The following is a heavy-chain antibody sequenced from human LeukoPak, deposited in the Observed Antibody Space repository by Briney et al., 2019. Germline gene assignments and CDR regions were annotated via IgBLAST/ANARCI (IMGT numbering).Heavy chain of an antibody. Sequence: SETLSLTCAVSGGSISSGGYSWSWLRQPPGKGLEWIGYIYHSGSTYYNPSLKSRVTISVDRSKNQFSLKLSSVTAADTAVYYCARYCSSTSCHNWFDPWGQGTLVTVSS. V-gene: IGHV4-30-2*01. CDR2: IYHSGST. J-gene: IGHJ5*02. CDR3: ARYCSSTSCHNWFDP. CDR1: GGSISSGGYS. D-gene: IGHD2-2*01.